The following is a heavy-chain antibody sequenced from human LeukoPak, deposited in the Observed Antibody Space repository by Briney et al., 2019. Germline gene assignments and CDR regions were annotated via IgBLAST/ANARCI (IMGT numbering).Heavy chain of an antibody. J-gene: IGHJ4*02. V-gene: IGHV4-39*07. CDR2: INHSGST. CDR1: SDSIISSSYY. Sequence: SETLSLTCTVSSDSIISSSYYWGWVRQPPGKGLEWIGEINHSGSTNYNPSLKSRVTISVDTSKNQFSLKLSSVTAADTAVYYCARRLNYYDSSGYGGYFDYWGQGTLVTVSS. CDR3: ARRLNYYDSSGYGGYFDY. D-gene: IGHD3-22*01.